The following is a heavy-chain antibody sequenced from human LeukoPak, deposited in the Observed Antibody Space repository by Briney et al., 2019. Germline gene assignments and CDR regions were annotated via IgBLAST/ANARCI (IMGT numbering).Heavy chain of an antibody. J-gene: IGHJ6*02. CDR1: GFTFDDYA. CDR3: AKGANYYVMDV. V-gene: IGHV3-9*01. CDR2: ISWNSGSI. Sequence: GRSLRLSCAASGFTFDDYAMHWVRQAPGKGLEWVSGISWNSGSIGYADSVKGRFTISRDNAKNSLYLQMNSLRAEDTALYHCAKGANYYVMDVWGQGTTVTVSS.